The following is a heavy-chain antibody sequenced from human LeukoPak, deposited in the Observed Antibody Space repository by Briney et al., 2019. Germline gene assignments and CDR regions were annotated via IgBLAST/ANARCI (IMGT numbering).Heavy chain of an antibody. D-gene: IGHD2/OR15-2a*01. CDR2: IYNSGST. V-gene: IGHV4-4*07. J-gene: IGHJ4*02. CDR1: GGSISPYY. CDR3: ARDSIVGGAFLPFDS. Sequence: SETLSLTCTVSGGSISPYYWNWIRQPAGKGLEWIGRIYNSGSTDDNPSLKSRVTMSLDTSKHQFSLRLSSVTAADTAVYYCARDSIVGGAFLPFDSWGQGTLVTVSS.